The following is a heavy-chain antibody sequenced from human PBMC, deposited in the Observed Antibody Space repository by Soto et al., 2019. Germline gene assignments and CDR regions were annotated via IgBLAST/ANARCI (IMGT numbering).Heavy chain of an antibody. CDR2: ITADSGNT. CDR1: GYSFTNYG. D-gene: IGHD2-15*01. V-gene: IGHV1-18*01. J-gene: IGHJ4*02. Sequence: QVQLVQSGAEVKKPGASVKVSCKASGYSFTNYGISWVRQAPGQGLEWMGWITADSGNTNFAQKVQGRVTMTTDTSTSKAYMELRSLTYDDTAMYFCARRVDCSGGRCYADYWGQGTLVTVSS. CDR3: ARRVDCSGGRCYADY.